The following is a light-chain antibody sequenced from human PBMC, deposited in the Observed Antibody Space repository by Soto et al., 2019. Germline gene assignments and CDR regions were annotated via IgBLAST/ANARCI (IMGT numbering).Light chain of an antibody. J-gene: IGKJ5*01. V-gene: IGKV1-16*01. CDR1: QSISNY. CDR3: QQYNSYSSIT. Sequence: DIQMTQSASSLSASLGERVTITCVSSQSISNYLNWYQQKPGKAPKVLIYDASSLQGGVPSRFSGSGSGTDFTLTISSLQPDDFATYYCQQYNSYSSITFGQGTRLEI. CDR2: DAS.